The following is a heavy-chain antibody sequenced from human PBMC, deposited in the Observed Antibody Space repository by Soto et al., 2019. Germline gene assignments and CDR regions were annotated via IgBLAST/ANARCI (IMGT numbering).Heavy chain of an antibody. CDR2: ISYDGSNK. D-gene: IGHD3-3*01. CDR1: GFTFSSYG. J-gene: IGHJ6*02. CDR3: AKHLRLTIFGVVNPYYYYGMDG. V-gene: IGHV3-30*18. Sequence: GGFLRLSCAVSGFTFSSYGIHWVRQAPGKGLEGVAVISYDGSNKKYADSVKGRFTIARDNSKNTLYLQMSSLRAEDTAVYYCAKHLRLTIFGVVNPYYYYGMDGGGQGTTVTGSS.